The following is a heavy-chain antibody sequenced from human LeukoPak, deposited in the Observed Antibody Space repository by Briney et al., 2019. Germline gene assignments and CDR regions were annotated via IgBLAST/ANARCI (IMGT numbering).Heavy chain of an antibody. CDR1: GCTFSSYW. D-gene: IGHD3-10*01. J-gene: IGHJ3*02. Sequence: GGSLRLSCADSGCTFSSYWMQWVRQAPGKELVWVSRINSDGSSTSYADSVKGRFTISRDNAKNTLYLQMNSLRAEDTAVYYCAREPVYGSASRDAFAIWGQRTMVTVSS. V-gene: IGHV3-74*01. CDR2: INSDGSST. CDR3: AREPVYGSASRDAFAI.